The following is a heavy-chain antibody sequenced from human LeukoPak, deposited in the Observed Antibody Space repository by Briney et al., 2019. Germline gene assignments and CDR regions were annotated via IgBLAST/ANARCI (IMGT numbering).Heavy chain of an antibody. J-gene: IGHJ4*02. CDR2: IINNAVRI. CDR3: ARDLSGGGLDF. CDR1: GFTFTSYA. Sequence: GSLRLSCAASGFTFTSYAMHWVRQAPGKGLEYVSAIINNAVRIYYSDSVKGRFTISRDNSKDTLYLQMGSRRLEDRPGYYCARDLSGGGLDFWGQGTLVTVPS. V-gene: IGHV3-64*02. D-gene: IGHD3-10*01.